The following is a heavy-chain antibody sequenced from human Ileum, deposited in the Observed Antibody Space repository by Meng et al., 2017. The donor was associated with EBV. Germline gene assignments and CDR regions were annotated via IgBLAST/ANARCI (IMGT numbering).Heavy chain of an antibody. CDR1: GGAFGDHA. CDR3: ARDWAAPGTSWFDL. D-gene: IGHD6-13*01. J-gene: IGHJ5*02. V-gene: IGHV1-69*01. CDR2: IIPKFGST. Sequence: LMPTRAEFTSPGSWARFYLDASGGAFGDHAFSGVRQATGQGLEWMGGIIPKFGSTNYAQRFQGRVTITADAFSNTAYMELSSLKSEDTAVYYCARDWAAPGTSWFDLWGQGTLVTVSS.